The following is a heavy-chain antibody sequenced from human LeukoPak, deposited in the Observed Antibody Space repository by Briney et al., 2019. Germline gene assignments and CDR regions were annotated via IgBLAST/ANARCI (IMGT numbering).Heavy chain of an antibody. V-gene: IGHV3-21*01. CDR1: GFTLSSYT. CDR3: ARAGDGYNSPIDY. CDR2: ISSSSSYI. J-gene: IGHJ4*02. D-gene: IGHD5-24*01. Sequence: GGSLRLSCAASGFTLSSYTMNWVRQAPGKGLEWVSSISSSSSYIYYGDSVKGRFTISRDNAKKSLYLQMNILSAEDTAVYYCARAGDGYNSPIDYWGQGTLVTVSS.